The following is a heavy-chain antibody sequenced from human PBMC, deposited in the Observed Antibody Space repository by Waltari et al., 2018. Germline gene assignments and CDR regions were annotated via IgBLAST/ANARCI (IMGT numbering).Heavy chain of an antibody. J-gene: IGHJ5*02. V-gene: IGHV3-48*03. Sequence: EVQLVESGGGLVQPGGSLKLSCTASGFTFSNYEMNWFRLAPGKGLEWISYISSGGSTIYYADSVKGRFTISRDNAKNSLYLQMNSLRAEDTAVYYCARGVTSYYYGSGNWFDPWGQGTLVTVSS. CDR2: ISSGGSTI. CDR3: ARGVTSYYYGSGNWFDP. D-gene: IGHD3-10*01. CDR1: GFTFSNYE.